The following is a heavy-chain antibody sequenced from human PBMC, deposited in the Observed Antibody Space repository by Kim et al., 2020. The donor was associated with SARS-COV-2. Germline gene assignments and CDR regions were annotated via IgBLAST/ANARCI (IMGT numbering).Heavy chain of an antibody. CDR3: ARGTAYGGRTRPIALDN. Sequence: SETLSLTCTVSGVSITSNTYFWGWIRQPPGKGLEWIGTIHYYSGNIYYNPSLKSRVTVSVDTSKNHFSLRLSSVTAADTAVYYCARGTAYGGRTRPIALDNWGQATLVTVSS. V-gene: IGHV4-39*02. J-gene: IGHJ4*02. CDR1: GVSITSNTYF. D-gene: IGHD2-15*01. CDR2: IHYYSGNI.